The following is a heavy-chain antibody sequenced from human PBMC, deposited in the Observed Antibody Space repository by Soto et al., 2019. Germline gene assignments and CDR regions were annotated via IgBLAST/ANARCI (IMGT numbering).Heavy chain of an antibody. CDR1: W. CDR3: AKDYWKGGPDAFDI. V-gene: IGHV3-15*01. CDR2: IKSKTDGGTT. D-gene: IGHD1-1*01. J-gene: IGHJ3*02. Sequence: WMSGFRHAPGKGLEWVGRIKSKTDGGTTDYAAPVKGRFTISRDDSKNTLYLQMNSLKTEDTAVYYCAKDYWKGGPDAFDIWGQGTMVTVSS.